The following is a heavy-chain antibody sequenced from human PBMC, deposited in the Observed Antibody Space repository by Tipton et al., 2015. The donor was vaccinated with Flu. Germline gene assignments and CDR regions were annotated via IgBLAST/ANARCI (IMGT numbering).Heavy chain of an antibody. D-gene: IGHD6-13*01. V-gene: IGHV4-34*01. CDR3: ARLKPLSRSYYYYGTDV. J-gene: IGHJ6*02. Sequence: TLSLTCAVFGGSFNDYFWTWIRQPPGKGLEWIGEINHSGSINYNPSLQSRVTISVDTSKSQFSLRLSSVTAADTAVYYCARLKPLSRSYYYYGTDVWGQGTTVTVSS. CDR2: INHSGSI. CDR1: GGSFNDYF.